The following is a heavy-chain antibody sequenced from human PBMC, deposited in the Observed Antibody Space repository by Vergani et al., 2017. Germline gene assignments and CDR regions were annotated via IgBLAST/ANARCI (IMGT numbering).Heavy chain of an antibody. CDR1: GDSISSNNC. CDR2: ICHTEDT. V-gene: IGHV4-4*03. Sequence: QVQLQESGPGLVKPPGTLSLTCAVSGDSISSNNCWTWVRQPPGKGLEWIGEICHTEDTKYSPSLKSRVTVSVDTSKTQISLRLTSVTAEDTAVYYCARETVVTSWDGYRFHYMDVWGKGTTVTGSS. CDR3: ARETVVTSWDGYRFHYMDV. J-gene: IGHJ6*03. D-gene: IGHD3-16*02.